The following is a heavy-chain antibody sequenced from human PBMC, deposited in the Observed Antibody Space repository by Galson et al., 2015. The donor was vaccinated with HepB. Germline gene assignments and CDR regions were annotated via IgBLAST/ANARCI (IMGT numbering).Heavy chain of an antibody. D-gene: IGHD3-10*01. CDR2: TYYRSKFYN. CDR3: ARVRQLGQGFHF. V-gene: IGHV6-1*01. J-gene: IGHJ4*02. Sequence: CAISGDSVSNNNVGWNSIGQSPSRGLAWLGRTYYRSKFYNDSEESVKSRITINPDTSKNQISLQLNSVTPEDTAVYYCARVRQLGQGFHFWGQGTLVTVSS. CDR1: GDSVSNNNVG.